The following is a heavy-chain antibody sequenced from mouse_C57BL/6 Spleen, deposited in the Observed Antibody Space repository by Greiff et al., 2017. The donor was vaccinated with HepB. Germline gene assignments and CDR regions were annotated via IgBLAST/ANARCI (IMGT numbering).Heavy chain of an antibody. CDR3: ARSTVVANWYFDV. V-gene: IGHV1-69*01. D-gene: IGHD1-1*01. CDR2: IDPSDSYT. CDR1: GYTFTSYW. Sequence: QVQLQQPGAELVMPGASVKLSCKASGYTFTSYWMHWVKQRPGQGLEWIGEIDPSDSYTNYNQKFKGKSTLTADKSSSTAYMPLSSLTSEDAAVYYCARSTVVANWYFDVWGTGTTVTVAS. J-gene: IGHJ1*03.